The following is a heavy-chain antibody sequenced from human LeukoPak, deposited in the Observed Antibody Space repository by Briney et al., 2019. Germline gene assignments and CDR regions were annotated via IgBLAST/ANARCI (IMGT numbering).Heavy chain of an antibody. Sequence: GESLKISCQVSGYIFTNYWIGWVRQMPGKGLESMGIIYPADSDTTYSPSFQGQVTISADKSISTAYLQWSSLKASDTAMYYCARIWLRAFDIWGQGTMVTVSS. CDR1: GYIFTNYW. J-gene: IGHJ3*02. CDR2: IYPADSDT. D-gene: IGHD3-16*01. V-gene: IGHV5-51*01. CDR3: ARIWLRAFDI.